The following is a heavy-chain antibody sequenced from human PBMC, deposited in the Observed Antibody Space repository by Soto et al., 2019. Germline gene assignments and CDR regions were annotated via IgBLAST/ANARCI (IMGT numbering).Heavy chain of an antibody. Sequence: QVQLQESGPGLVKPSETLSLTCPVSGGSISSYYWSWIRQPPGKGLECIGYIYYSGSTNYNPSLKSRVTISVDTSKNQYSLKLSSVTAADTAVYYCARLYSNYEVVDYWGQGTLVTVSS. CDR1: GGSISSYY. J-gene: IGHJ4*02. CDR2: IYYSGST. V-gene: IGHV4-59*08. CDR3: ARLYSNYEVVDY. D-gene: IGHD4-4*01.